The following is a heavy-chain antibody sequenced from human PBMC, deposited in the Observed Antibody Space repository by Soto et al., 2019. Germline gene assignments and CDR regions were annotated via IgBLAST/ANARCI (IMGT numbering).Heavy chain of an antibody. CDR3: AKKTVKGYSSPSPFDY. J-gene: IGHJ4*02. CDR2: ISYDGSNK. Sequence: LRLSCAASGFTFSSYGMHWVRQAPGKGLEWVAVISYDGSNKYYADSVKGRFTISRDNSKNTLYLQMNSLRAEDTAVYYCAKKTVKGYSSPSPFDYWGQGTLVTVSS. D-gene: IGHD6-6*01. CDR1: GFTFSSYG. V-gene: IGHV3-30*18.